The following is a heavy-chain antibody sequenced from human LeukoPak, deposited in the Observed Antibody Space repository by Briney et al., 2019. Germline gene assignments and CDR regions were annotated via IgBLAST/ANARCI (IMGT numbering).Heavy chain of an antibody. CDR3: ARDENTATEFGFDY. CDR2: IKEDGSET. CDR1: GFTFKKYW. J-gene: IGHJ4*02. Sequence: GGSLRLSCAASGFTFKKYWMNWVRQVPGKGLECLANIKEDGSETYYADSVKGRFTISRDNAKNSLYLQMNSLRAEDTAVYYCARDENTATEFGFDYWGQGTLVTVSS. D-gene: IGHD5-18*01. V-gene: IGHV3-7*01.